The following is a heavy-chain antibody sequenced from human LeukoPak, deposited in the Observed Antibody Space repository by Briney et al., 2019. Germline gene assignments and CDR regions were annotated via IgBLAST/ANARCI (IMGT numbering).Heavy chain of an antibody. J-gene: IGHJ4*02. CDR2: ISSSGGTI. CDR1: EFTFSHYA. CDR3: ARGMTGSYFGYFDY. D-gene: IGHD1-26*01. V-gene: IGHV3-48*03. Sequence: PGGSLRLSCSASEFTFSHYAMNWVRQAPGKGLEWVSYISSSGGTIYYADSVKGRFTISRDNAKNSLYLQMNSLRAEDTAVYYCARGMTGSYFGYFDYWGQGTLVTVSS.